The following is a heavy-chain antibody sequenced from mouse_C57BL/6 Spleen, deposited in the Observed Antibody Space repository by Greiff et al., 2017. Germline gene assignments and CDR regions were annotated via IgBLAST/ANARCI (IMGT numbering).Heavy chain of an antibody. CDR1: GYTFTDYY. V-gene: IGHV1-76*01. CDR3: ARVRGPYPRYFDV. Sequence: QVQLQQSGAELVRPGASVKLSCKASGYTFTDYYINWVKQRPGQGLEWIARIYPGSGNTYYNEKFKGKATLTAEKSSSTAYMQLSSLTSEDSAVYFCARVRGPYPRYFDVWGTGTTGTVSS. J-gene: IGHJ1*03. CDR2: IYPGSGNT. D-gene: IGHD3-3*01.